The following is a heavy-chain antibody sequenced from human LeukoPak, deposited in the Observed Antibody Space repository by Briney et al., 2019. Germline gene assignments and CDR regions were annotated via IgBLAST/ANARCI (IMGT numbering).Heavy chain of an antibody. D-gene: IGHD6-13*01. CDR1: GFTFSSYA. Sequence: GGSLRLSCAASGFTFSSYAMSWVRQAPGKGLEYVSAISSNGGSTYYANSVKGRFTISRDNSKNTLYLQMGSLRAEDMAVYYCARTRYSSSWPTGNWFDPWGQGTLVTVSS. CDR3: ARTRYSSSWPTGNWFDP. CDR2: ISSNGGST. J-gene: IGHJ5*02. V-gene: IGHV3-64*01.